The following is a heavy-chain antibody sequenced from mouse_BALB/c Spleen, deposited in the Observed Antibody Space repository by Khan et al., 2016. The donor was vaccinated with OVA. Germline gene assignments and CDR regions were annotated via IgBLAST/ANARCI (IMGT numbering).Heavy chain of an antibody. V-gene: IGHV1-69*02. Sequence: QVQLQQSGAELVRPGASVKLSCKASGYTFTNFWINWMKQRPGQGLEWIGNIFPSDDDTNYNQKFKGKATLTVDKSSSTAYMQLSSPTSEDSAVYFCTRWDNYFHYWGQGTTRTVSS. J-gene: IGHJ2*01. D-gene: IGHD4-1*01. CDR2: IFPSDDDT. CDR3: TRWDNYFHY. CDR1: GYTFTNFW.